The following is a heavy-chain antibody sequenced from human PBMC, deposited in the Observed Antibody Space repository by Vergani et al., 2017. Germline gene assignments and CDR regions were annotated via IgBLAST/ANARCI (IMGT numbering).Heavy chain of an antibody. J-gene: IGHJ6*03. Sequence: DVQLVESGGDLVQPGGSLRLSCAASGFTFSSYSMNWVRQAPGKGLEWISYISTTSDTIYYADSVRGRFTISRDNAKNTLYLQMNSLRAEDTVVYYCARDCGTYYYYYYMDVWGKGTTVTVSS. V-gene: IGHV3-48*01. CDR3: ARDCGTYYYYYYMDV. CDR2: ISTTSDTI. CDR1: GFTFSSYS.